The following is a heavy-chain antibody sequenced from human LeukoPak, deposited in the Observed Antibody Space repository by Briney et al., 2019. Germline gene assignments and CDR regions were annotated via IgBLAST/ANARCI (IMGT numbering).Heavy chain of an antibody. D-gene: IGHD3-22*01. CDR3: AKQVQRYYYDSSGWFDP. CDR1: GFTFSSYA. J-gene: IGHJ5*02. Sequence: GGSLSLSCAASGFTFSSYAMSWVRQAPGKGLEWVSAISGSGGSTYYADSVKGRFTISRDNSKNTLYLQMNSLRAEDTAVYYCAKQVQRYYYDSSGWFDPWGQGTLVTVSS. CDR2: ISGSGGST. V-gene: IGHV3-23*01.